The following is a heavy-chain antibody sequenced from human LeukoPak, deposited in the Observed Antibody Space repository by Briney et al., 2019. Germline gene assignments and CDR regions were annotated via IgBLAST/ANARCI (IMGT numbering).Heavy chain of an antibody. CDR3: ARGANRLDS. V-gene: IGHV4-59*12. D-gene: IGHD1-14*01. Sequence: SETLSLTCSVSGGSINIYWSWIRQTPGKGLEWIGFIYYTGSTNYNPSLKSRVTMSVDTSKSQFSLKLTSVTAADTALYYCARGANRLDSWGRGTLVTVSS. CDR1: GGSINIY. CDR2: IYYTGST. J-gene: IGHJ4*02.